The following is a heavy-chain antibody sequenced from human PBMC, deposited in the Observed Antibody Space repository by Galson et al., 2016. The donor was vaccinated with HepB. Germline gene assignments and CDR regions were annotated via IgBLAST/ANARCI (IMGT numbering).Heavy chain of an antibody. CDR3: AKGPGGYDRGLYYYYGMDV. J-gene: IGHJ6*02. CDR1: GFTFSSYV. CDR2: ISGSGGST. D-gene: IGHD5-12*01. Sequence: SLRLSCAVSGFTFSSYVMTWVRQAPGKGLEWVSAISGSGGSTHYADSVKGRVTISRDNSKNTLYLQMNSLRAEDTALYYCAKGPGGYDRGLYYYYGMDVWGQGTTVTVSS. V-gene: IGHV3-23*01.